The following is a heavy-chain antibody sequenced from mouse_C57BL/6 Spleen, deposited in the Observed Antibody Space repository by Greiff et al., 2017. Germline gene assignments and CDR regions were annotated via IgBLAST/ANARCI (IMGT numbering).Heavy chain of an antibody. Sequence: VQLQESGAELVKPGASVKISCKASGYAFSSYWMNWVQQSPGKGLEWIGQIYPGDGDTNYNGKFKGKATLTADKSSSTAYMQLSSLNAEDSAVYFCARERDRGYWGQGTTLTVSS. CDR1: GYAFSSYW. V-gene: IGHV1-80*01. D-gene: IGHD3-3*01. CDR2: IYPGDGDT. J-gene: IGHJ2*01. CDR3: ARERDRGY.